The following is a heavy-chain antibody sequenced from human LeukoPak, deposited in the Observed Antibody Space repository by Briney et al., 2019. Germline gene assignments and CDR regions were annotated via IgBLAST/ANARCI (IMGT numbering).Heavy chain of an antibody. CDR3: ARANYYGSGKKDLDY. CDR1: GYTFTTYD. Sequence: ASVKVSCKASGYTFTTYDINWVRQATGQGLEWMGWMNPNSGNTGYAQKFQGRVTMTRNTPMSTAYMEVNSLRSEDTAVYYCARANYYGSGKKDLDYWGQGTLVTVSS. J-gene: IGHJ4*02. V-gene: IGHV1-8*01. D-gene: IGHD3-10*01. CDR2: MNPNSGNT.